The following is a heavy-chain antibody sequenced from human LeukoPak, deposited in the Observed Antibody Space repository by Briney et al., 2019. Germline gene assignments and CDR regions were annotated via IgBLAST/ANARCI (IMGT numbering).Heavy chain of an antibody. V-gene: IGHV1-69*04. Sequence: ASVKVSCKASGYTFTSYAISWVRQAPGQGLEWMGRIIPILGIANYAQKFQGRVTITADKSTSTAYMELSSLRSEDTAVYYCARDCSGGSCYLWGNNWFDPWGQGTLVTVSS. CDR2: IIPILGIA. D-gene: IGHD2-15*01. CDR3: ARDCSGGSCYLWGNNWFDP. CDR1: GYTFTSYA. J-gene: IGHJ5*02.